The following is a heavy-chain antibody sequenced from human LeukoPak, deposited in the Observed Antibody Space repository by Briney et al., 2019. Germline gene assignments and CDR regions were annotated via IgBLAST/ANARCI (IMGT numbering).Heavy chain of an antibody. D-gene: IGHD1-26*01. CDR3: ARALPSPLYSGSYADAFDI. CDR1: GFTFSSFV. V-gene: IGHV3-23*01. J-gene: IGHJ3*02. Sequence: GGSLRLSCAASGFTFSSFVLNWVRQAPGKGLEWVSTISGSGGTTYYADSVKGRFTISRDNAKNSLYLQMNSLRAEDTAVYYCARALPSPLYSGSYADAFDIWGQGTMVTVSS. CDR2: ISGSGGTT.